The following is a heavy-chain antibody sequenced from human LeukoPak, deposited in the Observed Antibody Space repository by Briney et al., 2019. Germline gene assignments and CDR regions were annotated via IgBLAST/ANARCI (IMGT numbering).Heavy chain of an antibody. J-gene: IGHJ6*03. CDR2: ISSSSSYI. CDR3: ARPIFGVVRSYYYYMDV. Sequence: GGSLRLSCAASGFTFSSYSMNWVRQAPGKGLEWVSSISSSSSYIYYADSVKGRFTISRDNPKNSLYLQMNSLRAEDTAVYYCARPIFGVVRSYYYYMDVWGKGTTVTVSS. CDR1: GFTFSSYS. D-gene: IGHD3-3*01. V-gene: IGHV3-21*01.